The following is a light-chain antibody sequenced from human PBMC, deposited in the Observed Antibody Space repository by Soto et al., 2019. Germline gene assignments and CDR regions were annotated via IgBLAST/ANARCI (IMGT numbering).Light chain of an antibody. CDR1: ISDVGAYNY. CDR2: EVS. CDR3: SSYTRSTTWL. J-gene: IGLJ3*02. Sequence: QSALTQPASVSGSPGQSITISCTGSISDVGAYNYVSWYQQHPGKAPKLMIYEVSNRPSGVAFRFSGSKSGNTASLTISGLQVEDEGDYFCSSYTRSTTWLFGGGTKLTVL. V-gene: IGLV2-14*01.